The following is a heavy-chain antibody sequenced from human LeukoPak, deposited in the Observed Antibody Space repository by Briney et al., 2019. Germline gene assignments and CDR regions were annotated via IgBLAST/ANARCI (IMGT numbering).Heavy chain of an antibody. V-gene: IGHV4-38-2*02. D-gene: IGHD4-17*01. CDR1: GYSISSGYY. Sequence: SETLSLTCTVSGYSISSGYYWGWIRQPPGKGLEWIGEINHSGSTNYNPSLKSRVTISVDTSKNQFSLKLRSVTAADTAVYYCARRVTTVTTGVLGGYYYYYYYMDVWGKGTTVTIS. CDR3: ARRVTTVTTGVLGGYYYYYYYMDV. J-gene: IGHJ6*03. CDR2: INHSGST.